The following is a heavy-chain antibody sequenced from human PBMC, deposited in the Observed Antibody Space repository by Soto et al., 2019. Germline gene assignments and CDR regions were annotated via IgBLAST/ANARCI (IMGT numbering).Heavy chain of an antibody. J-gene: IGHJ6*02. Sequence: PGGSLRLSCAASGFTFSSYAMSWVRQAPGKGLEWVSAISGSGGSTYYADSVKGRFTISRDNSKNTLYLQMNSLRAEDTAVYYCATHGITMVRGVIHGMDVWGQGTTVTVSS. CDR3: ATHGITMVRGVIHGMDV. CDR1: GFTFSSYA. V-gene: IGHV3-23*01. CDR2: ISGSGGST. D-gene: IGHD3-10*01.